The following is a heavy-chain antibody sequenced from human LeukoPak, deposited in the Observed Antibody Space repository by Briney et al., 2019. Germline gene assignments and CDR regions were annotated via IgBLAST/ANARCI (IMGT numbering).Heavy chain of an antibody. D-gene: IGHD3-10*01. CDR2: IYYSGST. Sequence: SSETLSLTCTVSGGSISSSSYYWGWIRQPPGKGLEWIGSIYYSGSTYYNPSLKSRVTISVDTSKNQFSLNLSSVTAADTAVYYCARGRGTMVRGVMISRYWFDPWGQGTLVTASS. CDR1: GGSISSSSYY. CDR3: ARGRGTMVRGVMISRYWFDP. V-gene: IGHV4-39*01. J-gene: IGHJ5*02.